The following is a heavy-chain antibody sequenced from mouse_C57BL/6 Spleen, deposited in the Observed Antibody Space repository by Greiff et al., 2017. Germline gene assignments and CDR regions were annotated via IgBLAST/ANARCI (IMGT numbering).Heavy chain of an antibody. CDR1: GYTFTSYG. Sequence: VQGVESGAELARPGASVKLSCKASGYTFTSYGISWVKQRTGQGLEWIGEIYPRSGNTYYNEKFKGKATLTADKSSRTAYMELRSLTSEDSAVYFCAREWGLRSWCAYWGQGTLVTVSA. J-gene: IGHJ3*01. V-gene: IGHV1-81*01. CDR3: AREWGLRSWCAY. D-gene: IGHD1-1*01. CDR2: IYPRSGNT.